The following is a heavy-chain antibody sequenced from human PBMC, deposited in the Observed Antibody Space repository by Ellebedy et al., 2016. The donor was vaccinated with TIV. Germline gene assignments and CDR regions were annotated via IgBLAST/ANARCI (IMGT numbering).Heavy chain of an antibody. D-gene: IGHD3-10*01. Sequence: SVKVSCXTSGDTFSTSAFSWVRQAPGQGLEWMGRIFPILDIANSAQKFQGRVTITANKSTSTVYMELSGLRSEDTAVYYCARDDTHRGAFDTWGQGTLVAVSS. CDR1: GDTFSTSA. CDR3: ARDDTHRGAFDT. V-gene: IGHV1-69*04. CDR2: IFPILDIA. J-gene: IGHJ3*02.